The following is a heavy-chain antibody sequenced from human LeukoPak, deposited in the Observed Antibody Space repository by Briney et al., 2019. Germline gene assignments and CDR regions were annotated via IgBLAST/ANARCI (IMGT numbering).Heavy chain of an antibody. V-gene: IGHV3-11*01. Sequence: GGSLRLSCAASGFTFSDYYMSWIRQAPGKGLEWVSYISSSGSTIYYADSVKGRFTISRDNAKNSLYLQMNSLRAEDTAVYHCARAITMVRGVISWFDPWGQGTLVTVSS. D-gene: IGHD3-10*01. CDR3: ARAITMVRGVISWFDP. CDR1: GFTFSDYY. CDR2: ISSSGSTI. J-gene: IGHJ5*02.